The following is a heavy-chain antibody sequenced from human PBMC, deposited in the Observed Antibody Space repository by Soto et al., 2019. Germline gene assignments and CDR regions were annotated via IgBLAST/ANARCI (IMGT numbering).Heavy chain of an antibody. CDR1: TSYG. CDR2: ISAYNGNT. D-gene: IGHD3-10*01. J-gene: IGHJ4*02. V-gene: IGHV1-18*04. CDR3: ARDRGVRGVRSLPIDY. Sequence: TSYGISWVRQAPGQGLEWMGWISAYNGNTNYAQKLQGRVTMTTDTSTSTAYMELRSLRSDDTAVYYCARDRGVRGVRSLPIDYWGQGTLVTVSS.